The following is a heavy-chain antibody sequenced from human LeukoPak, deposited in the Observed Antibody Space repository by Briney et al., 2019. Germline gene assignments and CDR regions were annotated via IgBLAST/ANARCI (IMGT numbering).Heavy chain of an antibody. CDR3: AKDSIWGGEVAVGYFDY. V-gene: IGHV3-9*03. J-gene: IGHJ4*02. D-gene: IGHD3-16*01. Sequence: GGSLRLSCAASGFTFDDYAMHWVRQAPGKGLEGVSGISWNSGSIGYAVSVKGRFTISRDNAKNSLYLQMNSLRAEDMALYYCAKDSIWGGEVAVGYFDYWGQGTLVTVSS. CDR2: ISWNSGSI. CDR1: GFTFDDYA.